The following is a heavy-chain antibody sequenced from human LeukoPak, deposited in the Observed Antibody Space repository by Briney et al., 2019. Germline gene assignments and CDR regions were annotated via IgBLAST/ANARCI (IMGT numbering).Heavy chain of an antibody. D-gene: IGHD6-19*01. CDR3: ARGGYSSGPQGFDY. CDR2: TYYRSKWYN. J-gene: IGHJ4*02. Sequence: SQTHSLTCAISGDSVSSNSAAWNWIRQSPSRGLEWLGRTYYRSKWYNDYAVSVKSRITINPDTSKNQFSLQLNSVTPEDTAVYYCARGGYSSGPQGFDYWGQGTLVTVSS. CDR1: GDSVSSNSAA. V-gene: IGHV6-1*01.